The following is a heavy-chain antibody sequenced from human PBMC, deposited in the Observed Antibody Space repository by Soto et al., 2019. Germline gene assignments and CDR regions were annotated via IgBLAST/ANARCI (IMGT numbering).Heavy chain of an antibody. V-gene: IGHV3-33*01. CDR3: ARDPYHYGSGSYYFDY. D-gene: IGHD3-10*01. CDR1: GFTFSSNG. J-gene: IGHJ4*02. CDR2: IWYDGINK. Sequence: QVQLVESGGGVVQPGRSLRLSCTASGFTFSSNGMHWVRQAPGKGLEWVAFIWYDGINKYYADSVKGRFIISRDNSENTVDLQMNSLRAEDTAVYYCARDPYHYGSGSYYFDYWGQGTLVTVSS.